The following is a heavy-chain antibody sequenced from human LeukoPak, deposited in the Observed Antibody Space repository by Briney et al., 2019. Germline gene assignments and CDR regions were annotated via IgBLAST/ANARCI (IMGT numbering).Heavy chain of an antibody. D-gene: IGHD3-3*01. Sequence: GGSLRLSCAASGFTFSSYGMHWVRQAPGKVLERVAFIRYDGSNKYYADSVKGRFTISRDNAKISLYLQMNSLRAEDTAVYYCARGITIFGVVIMDYWGQGTLVTVSS. J-gene: IGHJ4*02. CDR3: ARGITIFGVVIMDY. CDR2: IRYDGSNK. V-gene: IGHV3-30*02. CDR1: GFTFSSYG.